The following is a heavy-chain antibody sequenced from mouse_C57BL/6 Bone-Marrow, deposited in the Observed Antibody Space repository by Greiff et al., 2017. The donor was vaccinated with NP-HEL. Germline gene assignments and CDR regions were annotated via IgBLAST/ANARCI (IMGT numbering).Heavy chain of an antibody. CDR2: IYPGDGDT. J-gene: IGHJ2*01. Sequence: VQLQESGAELVKPGASVKISCKASGYAFSSYWMNWVKQRPGKGLEWIGQIYPGDGDTNYNGKFKGKATLTADKSSSTAYMQLSSLTSEDSAFYFCARERYYGSSYSLDYWGQGTTLTVSS. V-gene: IGHV1-80*01. D-gene: IGHD1-1*01. CDR3: ARERYYGSSYSLDY. CDR1: GYAFSSYW.